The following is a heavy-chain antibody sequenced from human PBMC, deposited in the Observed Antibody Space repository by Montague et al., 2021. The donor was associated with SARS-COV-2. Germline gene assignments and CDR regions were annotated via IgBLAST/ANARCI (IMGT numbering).Heavy chain of an antibody. D-gene: IGHD1-26*01. J-gene: IGHJ6*02. V-gene: IGHV4-39*01. CDR2: IHNSGSN. Sequence: SETLSLTCTVSGGSISSSSYYWGWIRTPPGKRLEWVGSIHNSGSNYYNSSLKSPVTISVDTSKNQFSLKLSSVTAADTAVYYCAIEVGAMVYYGMDVWGQGTTVTVSS. CDR1: GGSISSSSYY. CDR3: AIEVGAMVYYGMDV.